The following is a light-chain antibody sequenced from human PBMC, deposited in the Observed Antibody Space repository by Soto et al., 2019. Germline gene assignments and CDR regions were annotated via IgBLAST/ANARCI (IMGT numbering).Light chain of an antibody. J-gene: IGKJ3*01. Sequence: EIVLAQSPGTLSLSPGEGATLSCRASESVSHNYLAWYQQKPGQAPRLLIYGVSFRATGIPASFSGSGSGTDFSLTISRLELEDFAVYYCQHYSYSRYFSFGPGTKVEVK. CDR1: ESVSHNY. CDR3: QHYSYSRYFS. CDR2: GVS. V-gene: IGKV3-20*01.